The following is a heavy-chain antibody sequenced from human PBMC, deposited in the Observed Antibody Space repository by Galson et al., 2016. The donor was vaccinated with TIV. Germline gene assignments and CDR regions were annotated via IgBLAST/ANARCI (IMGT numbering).Heavy chain of an antibody. V-gene: IGHV3-21*01. CDR1: GFTFSSST. CDR3: ASQRPAYSSGWYHFDD. Sequence: SLRLSCAASGFTFSSSTMNWVRQAPGKGLEWVSSISGRRSYIYYADSVKGRFTVSRDNAKNSLYLQMNGLRVEDSGVYFCASQRPAYSSGWYHFDDWGQGAPVTVSS. J-gene: IGHJ4*02. CDR2: ISGRRSYI. D-gene: IGHD6-13*01.